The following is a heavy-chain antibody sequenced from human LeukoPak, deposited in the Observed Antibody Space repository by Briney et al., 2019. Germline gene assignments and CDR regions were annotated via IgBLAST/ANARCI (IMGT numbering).Heavy chain of an antibody. V-gene: IGHV1-3*01. D-gene: IGHD3-9*01. CDR2: INAGNGKT. J-gene: IGHJ4*02. Sequence: ASVKVSCKASGYTFTNYAVHWVRQAPGQRLEWMGWINAGNGKTNYSQRFQGRVTLTRDTSASTVYMELRSLRSEDTAVYYYARGYYDLLTGHVVTYYFDYWGQGTLVTVSS. CDR3: ARGYYDLLTGHVVTYYFDY. CDR1: GYTFTNYA.